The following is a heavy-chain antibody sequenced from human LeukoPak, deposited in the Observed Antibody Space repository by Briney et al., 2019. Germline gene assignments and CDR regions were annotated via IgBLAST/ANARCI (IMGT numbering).Heavy chain of an antibody. Sequence: SETLSLTCTVSDDSITMYYWTWIRQPPGRGLEWIGYVDHTGSTKFNPSLNGRVSISRDTSKNLFSLRLRSVTAADTAVYFCARGRVSSSTWYSTYYYYFYMDAWGKGTTVTVSS. CDR1: DDSITMYY. V-gene: IGHV4-59*01. CDR3: ARGRVSSSTWYSTYYYYFYMDA. D-gene: IGHD4-11*01. CDR2: VDHTGST. J-gene: IGHJ6*03.